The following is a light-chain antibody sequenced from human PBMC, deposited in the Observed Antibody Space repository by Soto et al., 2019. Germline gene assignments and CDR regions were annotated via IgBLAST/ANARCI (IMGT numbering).Light chain of an antibody. V-gene: IGKV1-5*03. CDR2: DGY. CDR1: QSINTW. Sequence: DIQMTQSPSTLSASIGERIIITCRASQSINTWLAWYQQKPGEAPKLLIYDGYTLASGVPSRFSGSGSETEFTLTISRLQPDDFATFYWQQYQTYSRTFGQGTKVEV. CDR3: QQYQTYSRT. J-gene: IGKJ1*01.